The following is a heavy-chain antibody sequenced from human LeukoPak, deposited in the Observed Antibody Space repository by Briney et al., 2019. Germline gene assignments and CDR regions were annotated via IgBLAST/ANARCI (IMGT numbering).Heavy chain of an antibody. CDR1: GGSISSSSYY. V-gene: IGHV4-39*01. J-gene: IGHJ4*02. CDR3: ARSTFPPHFDY. D-gene: IGHD2/OR15-2a*01. CDR2: IYYSGST. Sequence: SETLSLTCTVSGGSISSSSYYWGWIRQPPGKGLEWIGSIYYSGSTNYNPSLKSRVTISVDTSKNQFSLKLSSVTAADTAVYYCARSTFPPHFDYWGQGTLVTVSS.